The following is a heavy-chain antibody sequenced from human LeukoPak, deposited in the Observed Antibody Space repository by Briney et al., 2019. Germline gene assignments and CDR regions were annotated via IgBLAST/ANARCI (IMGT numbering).Heavy chain of an antibody. V-gene: IGHV4-4*07. CDR3: ARDKGYSSSWYPLPLDY. CDR1: GGSISSYY. CDR2: IYTSGST. J-gene: IGHJ4*02. Sequence: SETLSLTCTVSGGSISSYYWSWIRQPAGKGLEWIGRIYTSGSTNYNPSLKSRVTMSVDTSKNQFSLKLSSVTAADTAVYYCARDKGYSSSWYPLPLDYWGQGTLVTVSS. D-gene: IGHD6-13*01.